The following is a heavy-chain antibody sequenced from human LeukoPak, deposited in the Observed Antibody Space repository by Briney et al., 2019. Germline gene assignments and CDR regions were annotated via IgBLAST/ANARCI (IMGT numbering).Heavy chain of an antibody. J-gene: IGHJ4*02. D-gene: IGHD3-22*01. CDR3: ARGSGVTMIVDSFDY. CDR1: GFTFSTYS. Sequence: GGSLRLSCAASGFTFSTYSMNWVRQAPGKGLEWVSSISTSSIYIYYANSLKGRFTISRDNAKNSLCLQMISLGAEDTAVYFCARGSGVTMIVDSFDYWGQGTLVTVSS. CDR2: ISTSSIYI. V-gene: IGHV3-21*01.